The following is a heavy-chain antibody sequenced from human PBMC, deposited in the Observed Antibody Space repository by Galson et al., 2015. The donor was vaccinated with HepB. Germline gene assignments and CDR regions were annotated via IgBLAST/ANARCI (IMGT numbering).Heavy chain of an antibody. Sequence: SLRLSCAASGFTFSSYAMSWVRQAPGKGLEWVSAISGSGGSTYYADSVKGRFTISRDNSKNTLYLQMNSLRAEDTAVYYCARGLRFLEYSVPGFDYWGQGTLVTVSS. CDR1: GFTFSSYA. J-gene: IGHJ4*02. V-gene: IGHV3-23*01. CDR2: ISGSGGST. D-gene: IGHD3-3*01. CDR3: ARGLRFLEYSVPGFDY.